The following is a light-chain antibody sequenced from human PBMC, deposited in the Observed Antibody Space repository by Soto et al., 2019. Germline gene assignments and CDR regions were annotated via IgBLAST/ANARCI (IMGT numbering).Light chain of an antibody. CDR3: EHYDYLPPGRAP. CDR2: GTS. V-gene: IGKV3-15*01. CDR1: QSVSSD. J-gene: IGKJ1*01. Sequence: ETVMTQSPATLSVSPGERATLSCRASQSVSSDLAWYQQKPGQAPRLPTYGTSTRATGIPARFSGSGSGTEFTLTISSLQSEDFAFYYCEHYDYLPPGRAPFCQG.